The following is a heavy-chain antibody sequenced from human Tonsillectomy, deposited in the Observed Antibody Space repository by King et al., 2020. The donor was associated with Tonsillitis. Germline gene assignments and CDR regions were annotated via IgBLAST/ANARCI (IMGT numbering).Heavy chain of an antibody. CDR1: GFIFRNYE. Sequence: VQLVESGGGVVQPGRSLRLSCAASGFIFRNYEMDWVRQAPGKGLDWVALISSDGSKRYYADSVQGRFTISRDNSRNTLSLQMNSLSAEDTAVYHCARDLSTVAASNGLDVWGQGTTVTVSS. CDR3: ARDLSTVAASNGLDV. V-gene: IGHV3-30*04. J-gene: IGHJ6*02. CDR2: ISSDGSKR. D-gene: IGHD6-19*01.